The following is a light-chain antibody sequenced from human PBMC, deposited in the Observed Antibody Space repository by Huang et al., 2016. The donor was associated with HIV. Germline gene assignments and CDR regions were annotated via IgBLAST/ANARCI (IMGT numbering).Light chain of an antibody. CDR2: GAS. CDR1: QSISSY. CDR3: QQSDTTPRT. J-gene: IGKJ2*01. Sequence: DIQMTQSPSSLSASVGDRVTITCRASQSISSYLNWYQQQPGQAPRLLIYGASTLQSGVPSRFSGRGSGTDFTLTITSVQPEDFATYYCQQSDTTPRTFGQGTKVDLK. V-gene: IGKV1-39*01.